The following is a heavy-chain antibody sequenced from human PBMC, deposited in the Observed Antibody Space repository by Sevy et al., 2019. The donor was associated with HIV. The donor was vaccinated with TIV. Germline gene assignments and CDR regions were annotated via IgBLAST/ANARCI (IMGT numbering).Heavy chain of an antibody. CDR3: SRYNLLPVMVSMVRGALSYYFDY. CDR2: VWYDGINK. Sequence: GGSLRLSCTASGFTFSDYGMHWVRQAPGKGLEWVAVVWYDGINKYYGDSVKGRFTISRDNSKNTLYLQMNSLRAEDTAVYYCSRYNLLPVMVSMVRGALSYYFDYWGQGTLVTVSS. V-gene: IGHV3-33*01. CDR1: GFTFSDYG. J-gene: IGHJ4*02. D-gene: IGHD3-10*01.